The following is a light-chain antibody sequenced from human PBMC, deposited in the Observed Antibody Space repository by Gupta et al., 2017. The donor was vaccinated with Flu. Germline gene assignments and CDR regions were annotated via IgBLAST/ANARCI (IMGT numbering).Light chain of an antibody. J-gene: IGLJ2*01. CDR2: SIT. CDR3: CSYAGTFTFV. CDR1: SRDIGNYDY. Sequence: SVTISCTGSSRDIGNYDYVSWDQQHPGKAPKLMIYSITERPSGVPERFSGSKSGKTASLTISGLLAEDEASYYCCSYAGTFTFVFGGGTNLTVL. V-gene: IGLV2-11*03.